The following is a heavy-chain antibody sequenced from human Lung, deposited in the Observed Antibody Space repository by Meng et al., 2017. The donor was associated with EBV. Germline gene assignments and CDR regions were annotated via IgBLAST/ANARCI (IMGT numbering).Heavy chain of an antibody. J-gene: IGHJ4*02. CDR3: AADPLLDDYGNSFDY. Sequence: QVQLQEPGPSMKKPSETLSLTYTVSGGSINSYYWHWIRQPAGKGLEWIGRFHTSGGTKYNPSLKSRVTMSVDMSKSQLSLNLNSVTAADTAVYYCAADPLLDDYGNSFDYWGQGTLVTVSS. V-gene: IGHV4-4*07. CDR2: FHTSGGT. CDR1: GGSINSYY. D-gene: IGHD4-11*01.